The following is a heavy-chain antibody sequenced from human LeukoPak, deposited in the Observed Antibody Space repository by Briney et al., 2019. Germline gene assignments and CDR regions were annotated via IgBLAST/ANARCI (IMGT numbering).Heavy chain of an antibody. Sequence: GASVKVSCKASGYTFTSYDINWVRQATGQGLEWMGWMNSNSGNTGYAQKFQGRVTMTRNTSISTAYMELSSLGSEDAAVYYCARVGGGYSGSYYFDYWGQGTLVTVSS. CDR3: ARVGGGYSGSYYFDY. J-gene: IGHJ4*02. D-gene: IGHD1-26*01. CDR2: MNSNSGNT. CDR1: GYTFTSYD. V-gene: IGHV1-8*01.